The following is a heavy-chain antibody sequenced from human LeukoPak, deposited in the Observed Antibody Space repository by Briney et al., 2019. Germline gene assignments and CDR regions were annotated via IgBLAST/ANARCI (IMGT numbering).Heavy chain of an antibody. CDR2: ISGSGGST. D-gene: IGHD3-10*01. Sequence: PGGSLRLSCAASGFTFSSYGMHWVRQAPGKGLEWVSAISGSGGSTYYADSVEGRFTISRDNSKNTLYLQMNSLRAEDTAVYYCAKDEGMVLLWSGYFDYWGQGTLVTVSS. CDR1: GFTFSSYG. J-gene: IGHJ4*02. CDR3: AKDEGMVLLWSGYFDY. V-gene: IGHV3-23*01.